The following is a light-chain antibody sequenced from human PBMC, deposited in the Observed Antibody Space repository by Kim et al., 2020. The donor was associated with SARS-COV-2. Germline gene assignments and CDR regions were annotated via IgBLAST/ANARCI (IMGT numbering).Light chain of an antibody. V-gene: IGLV3-1*01. J-gene: IGLJ2*01. CDR1: KLGNKY. CDR2: QDN. Sequence: SYELTQPPSVSVSPGQTASITCSGDKLGNKYASWYQQKPGQSPVLVIYQDNKRPSGIPERFSGSNSGNTATLTISGTQAMDEADYYCQAWDSSTAWLFGGGTQLTVL. CDR3: QAWDSSTAWL.